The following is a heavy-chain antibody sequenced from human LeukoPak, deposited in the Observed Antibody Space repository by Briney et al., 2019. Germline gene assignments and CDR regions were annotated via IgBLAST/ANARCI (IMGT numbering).Heavy chain of an antibody. CDR3: AKNVIVATIVDY. D-gene: IGHD5-12*01. V-gene: IGHV3-23*01. J-gene: IGHJ4*02. CDR1: GFTFSSYA. CDR2: ISGSGGST. Sequence: GGSLRLSCAASGFTFSSYAMGWVRQAPGKGLEWVSAISGSGGSTYYADSVKGRFTISRDNSKNTLYLQMNSLRAEDTAVYYCAKNVIVATIVDYWGQGTLVTVSS.